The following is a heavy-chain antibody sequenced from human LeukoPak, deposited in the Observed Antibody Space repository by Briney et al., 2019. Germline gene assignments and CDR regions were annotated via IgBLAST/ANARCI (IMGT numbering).Heavy chain of an antibody. V-gene: IGHV3-66*01. Sequence: GGSLRLSCAASGFTVSNNYMTWVRQAPGKGLEWVSVIYSGGSTYYADSVKGRFTISRDNSKNTLYLQMNSLRAEDTAVYYCAKGTRITMVRGALDYWGQGTLVTVSS. CDR2: IYSGGST. CDR1: GFTVSNNY. CDR3: AKGTRITMVRGALDY. J-gene: IGHJ4*02. D-gene: IGHD3-10*01.